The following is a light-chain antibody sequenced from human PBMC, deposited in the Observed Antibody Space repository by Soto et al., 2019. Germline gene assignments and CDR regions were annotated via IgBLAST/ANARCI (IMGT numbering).Light chain of an antibody. CDR1: QSFNSIY. CDR3: PQYDSWT. Sequence: EIVLTQSPGTLSLSQGERATLSCRASQSFNSIYLAWYQQKPGQAPRLLIYGASSRATGIPDRFIVSGSGTDFTLPISRMEPEDFAVDYCPQYDSWTCCPVTKVDIK. J-gene: IGKJ1*01. V-gene: IGKV3-20*01. CDR2: GAS.